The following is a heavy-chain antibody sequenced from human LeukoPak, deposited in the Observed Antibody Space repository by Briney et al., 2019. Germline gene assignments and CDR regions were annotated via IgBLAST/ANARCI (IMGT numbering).Heavy chain of an antibody. CDR3: ASPGRRYFDWSY. CDR1: GGSISSYY. Sequence: PSETLSLTCTVSGGSISSYYWGWIRQPPGKGLEWIGSIYYSGSTYYNPSLKSRVTISVDTSKNQFSLKLSSVTAADTAVYYCASPGRRYFDWSYWGQGTLVTVSS. D-gene: IGHD3-9*01. J-gene: IGHJ4*02. V-gene: IGHV4-39*01. CDR2: IYYSGST.